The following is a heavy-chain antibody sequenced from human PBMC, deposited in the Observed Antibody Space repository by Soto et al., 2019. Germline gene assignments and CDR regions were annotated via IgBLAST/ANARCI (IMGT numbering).Heavy chain of an antibody. CDR3: ARKVPGSTTRPDYWYFDL. Sequence: EVQLLVSGGGLVQPGGSLRLPGAASGFTFISCAMNWVRQAPGKGLQWVSAISGGGDATFYADSVKGRFTISRDNSRNTATLQMNSLGADDTAVYYCARKVPGSTTRPDYWYFDLWGRGTLVTVSS. CDR2: ISGGGDAT. J-gene: IGHJ2*01. D-gene: IGHD3-10*01. CDR1: GFTFISCA. V-gene: IGHV3-23*01.